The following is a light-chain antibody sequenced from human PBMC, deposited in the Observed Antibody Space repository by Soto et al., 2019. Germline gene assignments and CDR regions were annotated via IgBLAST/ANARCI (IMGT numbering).Light chain of an antibody. V-gene: IGLV2-8*01. CDR3: SSYAGSNSYV. Sequence: QSALTQPPSASGSPGQSVTISCTGTSSDVGGYNDVSWYQQHPGKAPKLMIFEVNKRPSGVPDRFSGSKSGNTASLTVSGLQAEDEADYYCSSYAGSNSYVFGTGTKLTVL. CDR2: EVN. J-gene: IGLJ1*01. CDR1: SSDVGGYND.